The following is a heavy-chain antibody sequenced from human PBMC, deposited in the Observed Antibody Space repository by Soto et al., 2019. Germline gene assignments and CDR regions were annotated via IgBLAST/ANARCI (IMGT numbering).Heavy chain of an antibody. CDR1: GFPFREFG. CDR3: ARRWNYYLDL. D-gene: IGHD1-1*01. CDR2: ISYDGSD. V-gene: IGHV3-33*05. J-gene: IGHJ4*02. Sequence: QMQLVESGGGVVQPGRSLRLSCVASGFPFREFGMHWVRQAPGKGLEWVALISYDGSDYADSVKGRFTISRDDSRDTLFLHMDYLRPDDTGVYYCARRWNYYLDLWGQGTLVAVSS.